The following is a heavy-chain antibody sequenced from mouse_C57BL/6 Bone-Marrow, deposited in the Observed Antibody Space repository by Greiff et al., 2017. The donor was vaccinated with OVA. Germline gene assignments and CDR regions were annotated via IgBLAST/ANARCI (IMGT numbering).Heavy chain of an antibody. V-gene: IGHV1-55*01. Sequence: QVQLQQPGAELVKPGASVKMSCKASGYTFNSYWITWVKQRPGQGLAWIGDIYPGSGSTNYNEKFKSKATLTVDTSSRTAYMPLSSLTSEYSAVYYCARVEDYEGGCWGHVTLVSVSA. D-gene: IGHD2-4*01. J-gene: IGHJ3*01. CDR3: ARVEDYEGGC. CDR2: IYPGSGST. CDR1: GYTFNSYW.